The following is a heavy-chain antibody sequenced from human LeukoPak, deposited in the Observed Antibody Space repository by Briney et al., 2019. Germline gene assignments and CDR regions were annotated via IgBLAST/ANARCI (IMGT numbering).Heavy chain of an antibody. CDR3: ARQYGDYIRHFDY. CDR2: INPSSGGT. Sequence: ASVKVSCKPSGHTFTGYFLHWVRQAPGQGPEWMGWINPSSGGTFSAQRFQGRVTLTRDTSIATAYMELSSLTSDDTAIYYCARQYGDYIRHFDYWGQGTLVTVSS. J-gene: IGHJ4*02. D-gene: IGHD4-17*01. CDR1: GHTFTGYF. V-gene: IGHV1-2*02.